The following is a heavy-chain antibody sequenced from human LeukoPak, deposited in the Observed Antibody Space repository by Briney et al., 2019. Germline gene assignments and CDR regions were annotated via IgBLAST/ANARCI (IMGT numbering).Heavy chain of an antibody. CDR1: GFTFSSYS. CDR3: VRGYPLGVATFDS. D-gene: IGHD3-10*01. J-gene: IGHJ4*02. Sequence: GGSLRLSCAASGFTFSSYSMNWVRQAPGKGLEWVSYISHNSRTMHYANSVKGRLTISRDDAKNSLFLQMNSLRDEDTAVYYCVRGYPLGVATFDSWGQGTLVIVSS. V-gene: IGHV3-48*02. CDR2: ISHNSRTM.